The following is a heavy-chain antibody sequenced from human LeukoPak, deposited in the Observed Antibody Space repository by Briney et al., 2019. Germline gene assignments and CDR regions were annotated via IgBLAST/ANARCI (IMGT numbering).Heavy chain of an antibody. CDR1: GFSFTFYY. CDR3: ARDLIEGATNF. CDR2: INANTGDT. V-gene: IGHV1-2*02. D-gene: IGHD1-26*01. Sequence: GASVKVSCKTSGFSFTFYYMHWMRQAPGQGLEGMGWINANTGDTRYAPKFQGRVTMTRDVSINTAYMELSGLRSDDTAIYYCARDLIEGATNFWGQGTLVTVSS. J-gene: IGHJ4*02.